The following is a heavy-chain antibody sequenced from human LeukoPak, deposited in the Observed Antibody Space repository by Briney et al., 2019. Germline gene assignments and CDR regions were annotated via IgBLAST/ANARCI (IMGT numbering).Heavy chain of an antibody. J-gene: IGHJ4*02. CDR3: ARDRLLSGYSSSWYVS. D-gene: IGHD6-13*01. Sequence: ASVKVSCKVSGYTFTGYYMHWVRQAPGQGLEWMGRINPNSGGTNYAQKFQGRVTMTRDTSISTAYMELSRLRSDDTAVYYCARDRLLSGYSSSWYVSWGQGTLVTVSS. CDR2: INPNSGGT. V-gene: IGHV1-2*06. CDR1: GYTFTGYY.